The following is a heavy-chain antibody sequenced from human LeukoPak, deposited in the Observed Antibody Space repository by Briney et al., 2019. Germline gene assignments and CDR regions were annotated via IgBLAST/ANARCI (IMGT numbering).Heavy chain of an antibody. Sequence: GRSLRLSCAASGFTFSSYGMHWVRQAPGKGLEWVAVIWYDGSNKYYADSVKGRFTISRDNSKNTLYPQMNSLRAEDTAVYYCARDGTSGYYDYWGQGTLVTVSS. D-gene: IGHD3-22*01. CDR2: IWYDGSNK. V-gene: IGHV3-33*01. J-gene: IGHJ4*02. CDR1: GFTFSSYG. CDR3: ARDGTSGYYDY.